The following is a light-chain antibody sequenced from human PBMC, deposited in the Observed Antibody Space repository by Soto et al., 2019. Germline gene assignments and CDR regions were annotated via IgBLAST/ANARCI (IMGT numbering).Light chain of an antibody. CDR1: SSNIGAGYD. Sequence: QSVLTQPPSVSGAPGQRVTIPCTGSSSNIGAGYDVHWYQQLPGTAPKLLISGNSNRPSGVPDRFSGSKSSTSASLAITGLQAEDEADYYCQSYDSSLSGSYVFGTGTKATVL. CDR2: GNS. J-gene: IGLJ1*01. V-gene: IGLV1-40*01. CDR3: QSYDSSLSGSYV.